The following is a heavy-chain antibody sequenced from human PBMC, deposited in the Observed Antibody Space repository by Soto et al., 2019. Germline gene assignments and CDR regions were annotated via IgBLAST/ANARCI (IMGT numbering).Heavy chain of an antibody. V-gene: IGHV1-18*04. CDR1: GYLFPTYG. Sequence: QVQLVQSGAEVKKPGASVRVSCKASGYLFPTYGISWVRQAPGQGLEWMGWISTYNGNTNYAQGLQGRVTMTTDTSTRTAYMELRSLRSDDTAIYYCTRTTTVATPPSDYWGQGTLVTVAS. J-gene: IGHJ4*02. D-gene: IGHD4-17*01. CDR3: TRTTTVATPPSDY. CDR2: ISTYNGNT.